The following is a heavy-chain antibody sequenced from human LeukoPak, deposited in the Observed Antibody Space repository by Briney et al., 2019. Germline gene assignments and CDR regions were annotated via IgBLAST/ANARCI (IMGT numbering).Heavy chain of an antibody. CDR1: GGSFSGYY. CDR2: INHSGST. Sequence: KPSETLSLTCAVYGGSFSGYYWSWIRQPPGKGLEWIGEINHSGSTNYNPSLKSRVTISVDTSKNQFSLKLSSVTAADTAVYYCASPYCTGGVCYFGYWGQGTLVTVSS. CDR3: ASPYCTGGVCYFGY. J-gene: IGHJ4*02. V-gene: IGHV4-34*01. D-gene: IGHD2-8*02.